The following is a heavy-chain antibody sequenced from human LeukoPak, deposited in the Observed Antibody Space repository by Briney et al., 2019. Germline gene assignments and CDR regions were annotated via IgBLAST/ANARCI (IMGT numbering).Heavy chain of an antibody. Sequence: GGSLRLSCAASGFIFKKYWMNWVRQVPGKGLECLADIKEDGSETYYADSVKGRFTISRDNPKNLLFLQINSLRVEDTAVYYCARETPRRGETRDGYRWGQGTVVTVSS. CDR3: ARETPRRGETRDGYR. V-gene: IGHV3-7*01. J-gene: IGHJ4*02. CDR1: GFIFKKYW. CDR2: IKEDGSET. D-gene: IGHD5-24*01.